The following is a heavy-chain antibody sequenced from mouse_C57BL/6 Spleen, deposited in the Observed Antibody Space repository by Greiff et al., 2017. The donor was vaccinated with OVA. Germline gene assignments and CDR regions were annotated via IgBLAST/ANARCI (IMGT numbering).Heavy chain of an antibody. CDR1: GYTFTDYE. Sequence: VQLVESGAELVRPGASVTLSCKASGYTFTDYEMHWVKQTPVHGLEWIGAIDPETGGTAYNQKFKGKAILTADKSSSTAYMELRSLTSEDSAVYYCTRPYYYGSSSFAYWGQGTLVTVSA. D-gene: IGHD1-1*01. V-gene: IGHV1-15*01. J-gene: IGHJ3*01. CDR2: IDPETGGT. CDR3: TRPYYYGSSSFAY.